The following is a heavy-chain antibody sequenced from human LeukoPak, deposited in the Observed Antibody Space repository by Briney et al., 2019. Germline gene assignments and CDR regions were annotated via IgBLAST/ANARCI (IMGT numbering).Heavy chain of an antibody. Sequence: GGSLRLSCAASGFTFSSYAMHWVRQAPGKGLEWVSVISYDGSNKYYADSVKGRFTISRDNSKNTLYLQMNSLRAEDRAVYYCARDHGRLRLGESTNWFDPWGQGTLVTVSS. V-gene: IGHV3-30-3*01. J-gene: IGHJ5*02. CDR2: ISYDGSNK. CDR3: ARDHGRLRLGESTNWFDP. CDR1: GFTFSSYA. D-gene: IGHD3-16*01.